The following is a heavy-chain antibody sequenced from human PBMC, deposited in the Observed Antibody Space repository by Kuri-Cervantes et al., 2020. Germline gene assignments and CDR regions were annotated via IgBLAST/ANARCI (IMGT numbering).Heavy chain of an antibody. J-gene: IGHJ6*02. CDR2: IYTSGST. CDR1: GGSISSGSYY. V-gene: IGHV4-61*02. Sequence: SETLSLTCTVSGGSISSGSYYWSWIRQPAGKGLEWIGRIYTSGSTNYNPSLKSRVTISVDTSKNQFSLKLSSVTAADTAVYYCARGPHSWIQHRSFMDVWGQGTTVTVSS. CDR3: ARGPHSWIQHRSFMDV. D-gene: IGHD5-18*01.